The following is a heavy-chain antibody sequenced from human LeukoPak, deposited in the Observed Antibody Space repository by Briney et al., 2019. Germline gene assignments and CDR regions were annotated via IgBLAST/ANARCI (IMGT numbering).Heavy chain of an antibody. CDR2: ISGNGRST. Sequence: PGGSLRLSCAASGITFSSFGMSWVRQAPGKGLEWVSGISGNGRSTYYADSVKGRFTISRDNSRNTLFLQMNSLRAEDTALYYCTVRSGISPYYIDYWGQGTLVTVSS. CDR3: TVRSGISPYYIDY. D-gene: IGHD1-1*01. J-gene: IGHJ4*02. V-gene: IGHV3-23*01. CDR1: GITFSSFG.